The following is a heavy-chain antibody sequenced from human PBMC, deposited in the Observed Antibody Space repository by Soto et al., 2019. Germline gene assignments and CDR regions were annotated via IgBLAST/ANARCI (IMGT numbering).Heavy chain of an antibody. CDR3: ARDRHYYDSSGYTADYYYGMDV. J-gene: IGHJ6*02. CDR1: GGSISSYY. Sequence: QVQLQESGPGLVKPSETLSLTCTVSGGSISSYYWSWIRQPAGKGLEWIGRIYTSGSTNYNPSLKSRVTMSVDTSKNQFSLKLSSVTAADTAVYYCARDRHYYDSSGYTADYYYGMDVWGQGTTVTVSS. CDR2: IYTSGST. D-gene: IGHD3-22*01. V-gene: IGHV4-4*07.